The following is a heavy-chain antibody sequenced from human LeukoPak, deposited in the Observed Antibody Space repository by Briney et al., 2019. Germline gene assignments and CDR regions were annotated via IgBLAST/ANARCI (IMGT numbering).Heavy chain of an antibody. CDR3: ARGDIVLGMDV. V-gene: IGHV4-30-4*01. CDR1: GGSISSGDYY. CDR2: IYYRGST. Sequence: SQTLSLTCTVSGGSISSGDYYWSWIRQPPGKGLEWIGYIYYRGSTYYNPSLKSRVTISVDTSKNQFSLKLSSVTAADTAVYYCARGDIVLGMDVWGQGTTVTVSS. D-gene: IGHD2-8*02. J-gene: IGHJ6*02.